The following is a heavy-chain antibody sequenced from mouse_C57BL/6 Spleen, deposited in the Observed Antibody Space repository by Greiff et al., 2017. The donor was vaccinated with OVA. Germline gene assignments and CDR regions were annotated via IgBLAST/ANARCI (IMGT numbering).Heavy chain of an antibody. D-gene: IGHD1-1*01. CDR1: GYTFTDYN. Sequence: VQLQQSGPELVKPGASVKIPCKASGYTFTDYNMDWVKQSHGKSLEWIGDINPNNGGTIYNQKFKGKATLTVDKSSSTAYMELRSLTSEDTAVYYCARGLYYGSSPWFAYWGQGTLVTVSA. CDR2: INPNNGGT. CDR3: ARGLYYGSSPWFAY. J-gene: IGHJ3*01. V-gene: IGHV1-18*01.